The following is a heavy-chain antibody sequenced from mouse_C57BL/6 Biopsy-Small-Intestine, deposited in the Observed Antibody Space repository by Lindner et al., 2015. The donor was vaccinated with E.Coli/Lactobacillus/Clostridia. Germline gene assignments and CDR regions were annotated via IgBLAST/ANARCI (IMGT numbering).Heavy chain of an antibody. CDR3: ANTWRGSYRGAAFDI. CDR2: ISGYNGNT. Sequence: SVKVSCKASGHTFIDYGFSWVRQAPGQGLEWMGWISGYNGNTNYAQKFQGRVIMTTDTSTRTGYMELRSLRSDDTAIYYCANTWRGSYRGAAFDIWGQGTMVTVSS. D-gene: IGHD2-14*01. J-gene: IGHJ3*01. V-gene: IGHV1-20*01. CDR1: GHTFIDYG.